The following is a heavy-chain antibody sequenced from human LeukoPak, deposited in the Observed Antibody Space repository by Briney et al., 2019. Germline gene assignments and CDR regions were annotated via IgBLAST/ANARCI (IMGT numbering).Heavy chain of an antibody. Sequence: PSETLSLTCTVSGGSISSYYWSWIRQPPGKGLEWIGYIYYSGSTNYNPSLKSRVTISVDTSKNQFSLKLSSVTAADTAVYYCARGTGYDFWSGYYTIDYWGQGTLVTVSS. CDR2: IYYSGST. V-gene: IGHV4-59*01. CDR1: GGSISSYY. CDR3: ARGTGYDFWSGYYTIDY. D-gene: IGHD3-3*01. J-gene: IGHJ4*02.